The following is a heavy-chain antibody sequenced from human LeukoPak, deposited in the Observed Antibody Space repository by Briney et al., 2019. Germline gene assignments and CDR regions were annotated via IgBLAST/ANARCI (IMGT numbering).Heavy chain of an antibody. D-gene: IGHD3-22*01. CDR2: IWYDGSNK. CDR1: GFNFSSYD. J-gene: IGHJ4*02. CDR3: ARDLSYYDSSGLGY. V-gene: IGHV3-33*01. Sequence: GRSLRLSCAASGFNFSSYDMHWVRQAPGKGLEWVAFIWYDGSNKYYADSVKGRFTIYRDNSKNTLYLQMNSLRAEDTAVYYCARDLSYYDSSGLGYWGQGTLVTVSS.